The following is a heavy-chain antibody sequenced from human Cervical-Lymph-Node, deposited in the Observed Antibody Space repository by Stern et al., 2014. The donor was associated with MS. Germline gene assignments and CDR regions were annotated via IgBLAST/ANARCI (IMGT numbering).Heavy chain of an antibody. Sequence: EQLVESGPGLLRPSETLSLTCTVSGASITSYYWSWLRQPPGKGLEWIGYIYYSGTTNYNASLKGRVAISIDTSKTQFSLRLSSVTAADTAVYYCARATDLWGQGTLVTVSS. J-gene: IGHJ5*02. CDR1: GASITSYY. CDR2: IYYSGTT. V-gene: IGHV4-59*01. CDR3: ARATDL.